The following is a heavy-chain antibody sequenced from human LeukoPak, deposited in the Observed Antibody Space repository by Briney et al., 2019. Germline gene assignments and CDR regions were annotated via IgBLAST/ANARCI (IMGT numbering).Heavy chain of an antibody. CDR2: ISGSAEKT. J-gene: IGHJ3*01. D-gene: IGHD3-3*01. CDR1: GFAFSSHA. Sequence: GESLRPSCAASGFAFSSHAMTWVRQAPGKGLEWVSSISGSAEKTYYADSVKGRFTISRDSSQKILNLQMNNLRVEDTATYYCARGSTYDFWSGDALDAWGQGTMVTVAS. V-gene: IGHV3-23*01. CDR3: ARGSTYDFWSGDALDA.